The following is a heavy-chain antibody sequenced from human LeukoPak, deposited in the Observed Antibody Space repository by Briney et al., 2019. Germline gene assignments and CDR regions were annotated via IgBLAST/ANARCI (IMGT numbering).Heavy chain of an antibody. CDR2: INPSGGST. J-gene: IGHJ5*02. V-gene: IGHV1-46*01. Sequence: ASVKVSCKASGYTFTSYYMHWVRQAPGQGLEWMGIINPSGGSTSYAQKFQGRVTMTRDMSTSTAYMELSSLRSEDTAVYYCARGPCEYCSGGSCYSGCWFDPWGQGTLVTVSS. CDR3: ARGPCEYCSGGSCYSGCWFDP. CDR1: GYTFTSYY. D-gene: IGHD2-15*01.